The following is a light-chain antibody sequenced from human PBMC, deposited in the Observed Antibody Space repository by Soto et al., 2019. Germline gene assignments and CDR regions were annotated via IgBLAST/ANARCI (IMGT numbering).Light chain of an antibody. Sequence: EIVLTQSPGTLSLSPGERATLSCRASQSVSSSYLAWYQQKPGQAPRLLIYGASSRAAGSPDRFRGSGSGTDFTLTISRLEPEDFALYYCQQYGSSPLTFGGGTKVEIK. J-gene: IGKJ4*01. CDR3: QQYGSSPLT. CDR1: QSVSSSY. V-gene: IGKV3-20*01. CDR2: GAS.